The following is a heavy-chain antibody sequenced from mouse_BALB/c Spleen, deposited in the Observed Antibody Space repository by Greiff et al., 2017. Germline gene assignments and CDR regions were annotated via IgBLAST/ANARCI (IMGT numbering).Heavy chain of an antibody. D-gene: IGHD2-10*01. J-gene: IGHJ4*01. CDR2: ISSGSSTI. CDR1: GFTFSSFG. Sequence: EVQVVESGGGLVQPGGSRKLSCAASGFTFSSFGMHWVRQAPEKGLEWVAYISSGSSTIYYADTVKGRFTISRDNPKNTLFLQMTSLRSEDTAMYYCARWPPAYYGNYGMDYWGQGTSVTVSS. V-gene: IGHV5-17*02. CDR3: ARWPPAYYGNYGMDY.